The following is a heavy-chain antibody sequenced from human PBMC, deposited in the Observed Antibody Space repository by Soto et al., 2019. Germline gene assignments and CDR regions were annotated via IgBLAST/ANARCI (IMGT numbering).Heavy chain of an antibody. CDR3: AKEMLTMIVVVITPFDC. CDR2: ISGSGGST. J-gene: IGHJ4*02. Sequence: PGGSLRLSCAASGFTFSSYAMSWVRQAPGKGLEWVSSISGSGGSTYYADSVKGRFTISRDNSKNTLYLQMNSLRAEDTAVYYCAKEMLTMIVVVITPFDCWGQGTLVTVSS. D-gene: IGHD3-22*01. V-gene: IGHV3-23*01. CDR1: GFTFSSYA.